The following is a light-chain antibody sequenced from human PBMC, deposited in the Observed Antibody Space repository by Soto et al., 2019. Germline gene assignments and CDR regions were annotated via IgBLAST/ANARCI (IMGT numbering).Light chain of an antibody. CDR1: QGISSY. V-gene: IGKV1-9*01. J-gene: IGKJ4*01. CDR2: AAS. CDR3: QQLNSYPFT. Sequence: DIQLPQSPSFLSASVGDRVTITCRASQGISSYLAWYQQKPGKAPKLLIYAASTLQSGVPSRFSGSGSGTEFTLTISSLQPEDFATDYCQQLNSYPFTFGGGTKVEIK.